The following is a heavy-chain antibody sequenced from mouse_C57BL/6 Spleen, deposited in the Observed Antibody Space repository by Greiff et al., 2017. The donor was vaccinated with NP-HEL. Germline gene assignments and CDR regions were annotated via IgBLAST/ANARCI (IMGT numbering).Heavy chain of an antibody. CDR1: GFTFSDYG. V-gene: IGHV5-17*01. D-gene: IGHD2-5*01. J-gene: IGHJ3*01. CDR2: ISSGSSTI. CDR3: ARDSKELFAY. Sequence: DVKLVESGGGLVKPGGSLKLSCAASGFTFSDYGMHWVRQAPEKGLEWVAYISSGSSTIYYADTVKGRFTISRDNAKNTLFLQMTSLRSEDTAMYYCARDSKELFAYWGQGTLVTVSA.